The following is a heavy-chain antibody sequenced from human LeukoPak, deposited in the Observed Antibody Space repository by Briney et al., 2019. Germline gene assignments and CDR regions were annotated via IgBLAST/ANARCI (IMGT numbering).Heavy chain of an antibody. J-gene: IGHJ4*02. D-gene: IGHD6-13*01. CDR3: ARGRKGGLYSSSWFREDY. V-gene: IGHV4-34*01. Sequence: SETLSLTCAVYGGSFSGYYWSWIRQPPGKGLEWIGEINHSGSTNYNPSLKSRVTISVDTSKNQFSLKLSPVTAADTAVYYCARGRKGGLYSSSWFREDYWGQGTLVTVSS. CDR1: GGSFSGYY. CDR2: INHSGST.